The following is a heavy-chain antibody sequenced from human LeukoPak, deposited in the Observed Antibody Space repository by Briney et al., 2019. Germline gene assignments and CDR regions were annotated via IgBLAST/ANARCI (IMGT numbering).Heavy chain of an antibody. V-gene: IGHV3-23*01. J-gene: IGHJ4*02. CDR2: ISGSGTGT. Sequence: PGGSLRLSCAASGFTFSSFGMHWVRQAPGKGLEWVSAISGSGTGTYYADSVKGRFTISRDNAKNTLYLQMNSLRIEDTAIYYCTREVWGSYGYWGQGTLVTVSS. D-gene: IGHD3-16*01. CDR3: TREVWGSYGY. CDR1: GFTFSSFG.